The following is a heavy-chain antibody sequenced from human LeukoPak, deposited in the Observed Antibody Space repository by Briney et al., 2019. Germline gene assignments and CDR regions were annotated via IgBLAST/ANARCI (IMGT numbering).Heavy chain of an antibody. Sequence: ASVTVSCTASGYTFTSNYIHWVRQAPGQGLEWMGMIYPRDGSTSYAQKFQGRVTVTRDTSTSTVHMELSGLRSEDTAVYYCARKGELERRRSWDYWGQGTLVTVSS. CDR3: ARKGELERRRSWDY. J-gene: IGHJ4*02. CDR1: GYTFTSNY. V-gene: IGHV1-46*01. D-gene: IGHD1-1*01. CDR2: IYPRDGST.